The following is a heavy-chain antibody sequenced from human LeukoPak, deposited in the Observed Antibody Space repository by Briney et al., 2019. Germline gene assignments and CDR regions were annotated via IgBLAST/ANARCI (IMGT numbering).Heavy chain of an antibody. Sequence: PGGSLRLSCAASGFTFSSCGMRWVRQDPGRRLEWVAVILYDGSNKYYAESVKGRFTISRDNSKNTLDLQMNNLRAEDTAVYYCAKDRDIVVGYMDYWGQGTLVTVSS. CDR1: GFTFSSCG. CDR3: AKDRDIVVGYMDY. CDR2: ILYDGSNK. D-gene: IGHD2-2*01. V-gene: IGHV3-30*18. J-gene: IGHJ4*02.